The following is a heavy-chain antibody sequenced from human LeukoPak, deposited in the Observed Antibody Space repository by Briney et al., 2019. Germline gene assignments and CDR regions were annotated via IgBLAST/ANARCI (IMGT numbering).Heavy chain of an antibody. V-gene: IGHV3-7*01. Sequence: GGSLRLSCAASGFTFSSYWMSWVRQAPGKGLEWVANIKQDGSERYYVDSVKGRFTISRDNAKNSLHLQMNSLRAEDTAVYYCAREAAAYHDYYYYYMDVWGKGTTVTVSS. CDR1: GFTFSSYW. CDR2: IKQDGSER. J-gene: IGHJ6*03. D-gene: IGHD6-13*01. CDR3: AREAAAYHDYYYYYMDV.